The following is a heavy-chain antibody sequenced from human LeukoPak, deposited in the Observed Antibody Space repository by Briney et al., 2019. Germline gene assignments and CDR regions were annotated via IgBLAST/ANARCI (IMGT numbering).Heavy chain of an antibody. CDR2: IYYSGST. Sequence: SETLSLTCTVSGGSISSYYWGWIRQPPGKGLEWIGCIYYSGSTYYNPSLKSRVTISVDTSKNQFSLKLSSVTAADTAVYYCARFDCSSTSCKYYYYYYYMDVWGKGTTVTISS. CDR3: ARFDCSSTSCKYYYYYYYMDV. J-gene: IGHJ6*03. D-gene: IGHD2-2*01. CDR1: GGSISSYY. V-gene: IGHV4-39*01.